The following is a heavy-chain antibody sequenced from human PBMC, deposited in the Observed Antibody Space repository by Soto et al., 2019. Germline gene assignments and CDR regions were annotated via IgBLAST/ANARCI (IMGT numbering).Heavy chain of an antibody. D-gene: IGHD3-22*01. CDR1: GGSISSYY. J-gene: IGHJ4*02. Sequence: KPSETLSLTCTVSGGSISSYYWSWIRQPPGKGQEWIGYIYYSGSTNYNPSLKSRVTISVDTSKNQFSLKLSSVTAADTAVYYCARVTYYYDSSGYYAYFDYWGQGTLVTVSS. CDR3: ARVTYYYDSSGYYAYFDY. CDR2: IYYSGST. V-gene: IGHV4-59*01.